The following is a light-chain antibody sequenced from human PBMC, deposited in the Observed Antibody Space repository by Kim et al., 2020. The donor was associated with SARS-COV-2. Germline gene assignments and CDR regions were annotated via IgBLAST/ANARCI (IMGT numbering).Light chain of an antibody. Sequence: SYELTQPPSVSVAPGKTARITCGGNNIGSKSVHWYQQKPGQAPVLVIYYDSDRPSGIPERFSGSNSGNTATLTIGRVEAGDEADYYCHVWDSSSDHVVFGGGTQLTVL. J-gene: IGLJ2*01. CDR2: YDS. CDR3: HVWDSSSDHVV. CDR1: NIGSKS. V-gene: IGLV3-21*04.